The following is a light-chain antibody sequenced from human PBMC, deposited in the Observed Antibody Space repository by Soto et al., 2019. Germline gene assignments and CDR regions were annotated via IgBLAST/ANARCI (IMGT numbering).Light chain of an antibody. V-gene: IGKV3-15*01. CDR2: GAS. Sequence: EIVMTQSPATLSVSPGERPTLSRRASQSVSSNLAWYQQKPGQPPRLLIYGASTRATGIPARFSGSGSGTEFTLTISSLQSEDFAVYYCQQYNNWPLTFGGGTKVEIK. CDR1: QSVSSN. CDR3: QQYNNWPLT. J-gene: IGKJ4*01.